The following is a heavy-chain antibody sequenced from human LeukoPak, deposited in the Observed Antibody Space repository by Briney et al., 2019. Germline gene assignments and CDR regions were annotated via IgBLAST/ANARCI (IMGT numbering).Heavy chain of an antibody. V-gene: IGHV4-39*07. Sequence: SETLSLTCTVSGGSISSSSYYWGWIRQPPGKGLEWIGSIYYSGSTYYNPSLKSRDTISVDTSKNQFSLKLSSVTAADTAVYYCARVIVVVPAARFDPWGQGTLVTVSS. D-gene: IGHD2-2*01. CDR2: IYYSGST. CDR3: ARVIVVVPAARFDP. J-gene: IGHJ5*02. CDR1: GGSISSSSYY.